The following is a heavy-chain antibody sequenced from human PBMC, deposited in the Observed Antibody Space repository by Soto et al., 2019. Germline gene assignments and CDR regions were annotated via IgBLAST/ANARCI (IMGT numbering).Heavy chain of an antibody. CDR1: GFTFADYA. D-gene: IGHD3-22*01. J-gene: IGHJ5*02. CDR2: IRSKAYGGTT. CDR3: SREFQTPYYYDSSGYYRVSWFDP. Sequence: GGSLRLSCTASGFTFADYAMSWFRQAPGKGLEWVGFIRSKAYGGTTEYAASVQGRFTISRDDSKSIAYLHMNSLKTEDTAVYYCSREFQTPYYYDSSGYYRVSWFDPWGQGTLVTVSS. V-gene: IGHV3-49*03.